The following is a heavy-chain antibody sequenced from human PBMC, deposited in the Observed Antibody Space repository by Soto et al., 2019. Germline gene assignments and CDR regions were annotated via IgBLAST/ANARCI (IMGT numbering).Heavy chain of an antibody. CDR1: GGSFSGYY. V-gene: IGHV4-34*01. Sequence: SETLSLTCAVYGGSFSGYYWSWIRQPPGKGLEWIGEINHSGSTNYNPSLKSRVTISVDTSKNQFSLNLSSVTAADTAVYYCARRVSADYGDYVGWFDPWGQGTLVTVSS. D-gene: IGHD4-17*01. CDR2: INHSGST. J-gene: IGHJ5*02. CDR3: ARRVSADYGDYVGWFDP.